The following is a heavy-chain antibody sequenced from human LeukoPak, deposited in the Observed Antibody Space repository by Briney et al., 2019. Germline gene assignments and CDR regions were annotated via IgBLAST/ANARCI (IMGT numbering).Heavy chain of an antibody. CDR2: IYTSGST. CDR1: GGSISSGSYY. V-gene: IGHV4-61*02. J-gene: IGHJ6*02. Sequence: PSQTLSLTCTVSGGSISSGSYYWSWIRQPAGKGLEGIGRIYTSGSTNYNPSLKSRVTISVDTSKNQFSLKLSSVTAADTAVYYCARGYDSSGYYLNFYYSYGMDVWGQGTTVTVSS. D-gene: IGHD3-22*01. CDR3: ARGYDSSGYYLNFYYSYGMDV.